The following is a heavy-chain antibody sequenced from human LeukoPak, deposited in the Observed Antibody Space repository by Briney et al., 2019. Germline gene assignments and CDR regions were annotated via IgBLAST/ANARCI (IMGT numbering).Heavy chain of an antibody. J-gene: IGHJ4*02. CDR3: ARLGSLGVTLVWGGPSRTTIDY. CDR2: INPSSGGT. Sequence: ASVKVSCKASGYTFTSYYIHWVRQAPGQGPEWLGWINPSSGGTDYAQKFQGRVTMTRDTSTNTAYIELTSLRSDDTAVYYCARLGSLGVTLVWGGPSRTTIDYWGQGTLVTVSS. D-gene: IGHD3-16*01. CDR1: GYTFTSYY. V-gene: IGHV1-2*02.